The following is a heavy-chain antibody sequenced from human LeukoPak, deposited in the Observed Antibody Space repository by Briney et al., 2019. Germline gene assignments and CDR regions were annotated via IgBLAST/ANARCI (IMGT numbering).Heavy chain of an antibody. V-gene: IGHV4-39*01. J-gene: IGHJ6*03. CDR1: GGSINRSPNS. CDR2: IYFGGST. Sequence: SETLSLTCNVSGGSINRSPNSWGWIRQPPGKGLEWIGSIYFGGSIYFGGSTYYNPSLKSRVTISGDTSKNQLSLKLSSVTAADTAVYYCARVKDPGGYYYYYYMDIWGKGNTVTVSS. CDR3: ARVKDPGGYYYYYYMDI. D-gene: IGHD3-16*01.